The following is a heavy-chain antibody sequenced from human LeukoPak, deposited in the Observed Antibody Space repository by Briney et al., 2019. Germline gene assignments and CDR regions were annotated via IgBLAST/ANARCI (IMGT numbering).Heavy chain of an antibody. CDR3: AKDVGFGLTVFRGMDV. D-gene: IGHD1-20*01. J-gene: IGHJ6*04. Sequence: PGGSLRLSCEASGFIFDDYAMHWVRQAPGKGLEWVSGMSSNSENIAYADSVKGRFTISRDDAKNSLFLQMNSLRAEDTGLYYCAKDVGFGLTVFRGMDVWGKGTTVTVSS. V-gene: IGHV3-9*01. CDR2: MSSNSENI. CDR1: GFIFDDYA.